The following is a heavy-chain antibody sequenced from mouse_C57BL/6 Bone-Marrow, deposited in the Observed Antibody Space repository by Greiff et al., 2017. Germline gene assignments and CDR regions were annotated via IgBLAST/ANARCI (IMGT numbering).Heavy chain of an antibody. CDR3: ARNPLYDYDGR. CDR2: IWRGGST. J-gene: IGHJ4*01. V-gene: IGHV2-2*01. Sequence: QVQLKESGPGLVQPSQSLSITCTVSGFSLTSYGVHWVRQSPGKGLEWLGVIWRGGSTDYNAAFISRLSISKDNSKSQVFFKMNSLQADDTAIYYCARNPLYDYDGRWGQGTSVTVSS. D-gene: IGHD2-4*01. CDR1: GFSLTSYG.